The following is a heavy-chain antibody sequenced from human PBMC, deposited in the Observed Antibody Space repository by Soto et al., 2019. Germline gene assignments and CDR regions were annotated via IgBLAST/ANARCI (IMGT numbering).Heavy chain of an antibody. D-gene: IGHD1-26*01. V-gene: IGHV4-30-4*01. CDR3: ARDRSGSYYGMDV. CDR1: GGSISSSDYY. Sequence: LSLTCTVSGGSISSSDYYWSWIRQPPGKGLEWIGYIYYSGSTYYNPSLKSRVTISVDTSKNQFSLKLSSVTAADTAVYYCARDRSGSYYGMDVWGQGTTVTVSS. CDR2: IYYSGST. J-gene: IGHJ6*02.